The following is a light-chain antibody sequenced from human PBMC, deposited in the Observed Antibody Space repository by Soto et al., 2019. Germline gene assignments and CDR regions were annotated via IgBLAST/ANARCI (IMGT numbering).Light chain of an antibody. Sequence: DIQMTQSPSSLSASVGDRVTITCRASQSISSYLNWYQQKPGKAPKLLIYAASSLQSGVPSRFSGSGSLTDFTLTISSLQPEDFATYYCQQSYSTRLYTFGQGTKLEIK. V-gene: IGKV1-39*01. CDR1: QSISSY. J-gene: IGKJ2*01. CDR3: QQSYSTRLYT. CDR2: AAS.